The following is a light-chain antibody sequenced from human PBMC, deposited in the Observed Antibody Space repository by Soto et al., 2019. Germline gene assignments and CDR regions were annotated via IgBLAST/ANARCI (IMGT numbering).Light chain of an antibody. CDR3: SSYTSSSALV. V-gene: IGLV2-14*01. CDR1: SSDVGGYNY. Sequence: QSALTQPASVSGSPGQSITISCTGTSSDVGGYNYVSWYQQHPGKAPQLMIYEVSNRPSGVSTRFSGYKSGNTASLTISGLQAEDEANYYCSSYTSSSALVFGGGTKVTVL. CDR2: EVS. J-gene: IGLJ3*02.